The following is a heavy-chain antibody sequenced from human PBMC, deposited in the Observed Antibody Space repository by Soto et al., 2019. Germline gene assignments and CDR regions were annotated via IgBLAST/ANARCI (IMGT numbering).Heavy chain of an antibody. CDR2: MNPNSGKI. CDR3: ASSFTVPAAIDY. CDR1: GYTFTNYD. D-gene: IGHD2-2*02. V-gene: IGHV1-8*01. Sequence: ASVKVSCKASGYTFTNYDINWVRQATGQGPEYMGWMNPNSGKIGYVQKFQGRVTMTSNTSISTAYMELSGLRSEDAAVYYCASSFTVPAAIDYWGQGTLVTVSS. J-gene: IGHJ4*02.